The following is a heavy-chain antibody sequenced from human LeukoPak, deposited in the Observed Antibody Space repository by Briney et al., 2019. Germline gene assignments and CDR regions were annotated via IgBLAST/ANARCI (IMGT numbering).Heavy chain of an antibody. J-gene: IGHJ4*02. V-gene: IGHV4-34*01. CDR3: ARGSFFTRYNNTAMGIYFDY. Sequence: SETLSLTCAVYGGSFSGYYWSWIRQPPGKGLEWIGEINNSESTNYNPSLKSRVTISVDTSKNQFSLKLSSVTAADTAVYYCARGSFFTRYNNTAMGIYFDYWGQGTLVTVSS. CDR1: GGSFSGYY. CDR2: INNSEST. D-gene: IGHD5-18*01.